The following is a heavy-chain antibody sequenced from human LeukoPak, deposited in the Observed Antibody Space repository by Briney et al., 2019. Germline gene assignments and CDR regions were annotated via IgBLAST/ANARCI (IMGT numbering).Heavy chain of an antibody. CDR1: GFTFSSYA. D-gene: IGHD3-3*01. CDR2: ISGSGGST. Sequence: GGSLRLSCAASGFTFSSYAMSWVRQAPGKGLEWVSAISGSGGSTYYADSVKGRFTISRDNSKNTLYLQMNSLRAEDTAVYYCAKVVDYDFWSGLSDAFDIWGQGTMVTVSS. J-gene: IGHJ3*02. V-gene: IGHV3-23*01. CDR3: AKVVDYDFWSGLSDAFDI.